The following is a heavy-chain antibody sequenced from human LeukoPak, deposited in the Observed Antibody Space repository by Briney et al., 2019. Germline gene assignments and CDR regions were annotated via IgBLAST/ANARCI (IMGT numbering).Heavy chain of an antibody. D-gene: IGHD1-26*01. CDR2: IIPILSIA. V-gene: IGHV1-69*04. Sequence: ASVKVSCKASGGTFSSYAISWVRQAPGQGLEWMGRIIPILSIADYSQKFQGRVTITADKSTSTAYMELSSLRSEDTAVYYCARVALVGANEYYYYYMDVWGKGTTVTVSS. CDR1: GGTFSSYA. J-gene: IGHJ6*03. CDR3: ARVALVGANEYYYYYMDV.